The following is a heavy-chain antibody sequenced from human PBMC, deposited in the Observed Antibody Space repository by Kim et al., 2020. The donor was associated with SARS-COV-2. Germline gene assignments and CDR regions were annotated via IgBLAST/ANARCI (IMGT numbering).Heavy chain of an antibody. V-gene: IGHV3-7*01. D-gene: IGHD1-26*01. CDR1: GLTLRTYW. CDR3: AREIDKTGGFDI. CDR2: IKQDGSAK. Sequence: GGSLRLSCAVSGLTLRTYWMTWVCQAPGKGLEWVAHIKQDGSAKYYVDSVKGRFTISRDNAKNSVDMQMNSLRAEDTAVYYCAREIDKTGGFDIWGQGTMVTVSS. J-gene: IGHJ3*02.